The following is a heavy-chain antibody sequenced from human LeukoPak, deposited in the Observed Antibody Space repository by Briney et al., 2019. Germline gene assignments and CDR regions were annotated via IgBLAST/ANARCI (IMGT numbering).Heavy chain of an antibody. CDR2: IYYSGST. J-gene: IGHJ5*02. Sequence: SETPSLTCTVSGGSISSYYWSWIRQPPGKGLEWIGYIYYSGSTNYNPSLKSRVTISVDTSKNQFSLKLSSVTAADTAVYYCARGLPLVYDILTGDNWFDPWGQGTLVTVSS. V-gene: IGHV4-59*01. D-gene: IGHD3-9*01. CDR1: GGSISSYY. CDR3: ARGLPLVYDILTGDNWFDP.